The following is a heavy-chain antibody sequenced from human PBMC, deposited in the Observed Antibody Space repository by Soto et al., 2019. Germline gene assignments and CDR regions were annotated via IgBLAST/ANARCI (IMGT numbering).Heavy chain of an antibody. J-gene: IGHJ4*02. D-gene: IGHD2-2*01. CDR1: GFTFSGSA. CDR2: IRSKATSYAK. CDR3: TRADPASPPFDY. V-gene: IGHV3-73*01. Sequence: GGSLRLSCAASGFTFSGSAMHWVRQASGKGLEWVGRIRSKATSYAKAYAGSVKGSFTISRDDSKNKVYLQMTSLKAEDTAVYYCTRADPASPPFDYWGQGTLVTVSS.